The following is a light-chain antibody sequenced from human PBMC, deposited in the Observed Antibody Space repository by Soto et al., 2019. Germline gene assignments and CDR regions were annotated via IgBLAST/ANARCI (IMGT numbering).Light chain of an antibody. CDR3: QSFDISLSDWV. J-gene: IGLJ3*02. V-gene: IGLV1-40*01. CDR1: SSSIGAGYD. CDR2: GNS. Sequence: QSVLTQPPSMSGAPGQRVIISCTGSSSSIGAGYDVHWYQQFPGTAPKLLIYGNSNRPSGVPDRFSGSKSGTSASLAITGLQAEDEADYYCQSFDISLSDWVFGRGTKLTVL.